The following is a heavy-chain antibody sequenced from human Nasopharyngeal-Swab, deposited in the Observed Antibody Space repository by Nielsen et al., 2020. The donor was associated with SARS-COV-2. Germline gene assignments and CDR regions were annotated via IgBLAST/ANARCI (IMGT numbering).Heavy chain of an antibody. CDR3: ARDNYSSSWYQGVYYYYMDV. D-gene: IGHD6-13*01. CDR2: IKQDGSQK. Sequence: GGSLRLSCASSGFTFSTYWMSWVRQAPGKGLEWVANIKQDGSQKYYVDSVKGRFTISRDNSKNTLYLQMNSLRAEDTAVYYCARDNYSSSWYQGVYYYYMDVWGKGTTVTVSS. V-gene: IGHV3-7*03. J-gene: IGHJ6*03. CDR1: GFTFSTYW.